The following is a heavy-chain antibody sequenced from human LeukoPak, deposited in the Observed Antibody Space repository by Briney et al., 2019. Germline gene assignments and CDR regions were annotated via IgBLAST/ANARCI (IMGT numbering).Heavy chain of an antibody. V-gene: IGHV1-2*02. CDR2: INPNTGGT. D-gene: IGHD3-16*01. J-gene: IGHJ6*03. CDR3: ARSMGDYYYYMDV. Sequence: ASVKVSCKASGYTFTGYYLHWVRQAPGQGLEWVGWINPNTGGTNYAQKFQGRVTMTRDTSISTAYMELSTLRSDDMAIYYCARSMGDYYYYMDVWGKGTTVTVSS. CDR1: GYTFTGYY.